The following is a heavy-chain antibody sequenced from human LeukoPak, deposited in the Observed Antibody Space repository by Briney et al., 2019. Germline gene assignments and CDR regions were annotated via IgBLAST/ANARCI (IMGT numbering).Heavy chain of an antibody. V-gene: IGHV5-51*01. CDR2: IYPGDSDT. J-gene: IGHJ6*03. CDR3: ARVVAASYYYYYYMDV. CDR1: GYNFTSYW. Sequence: GGALEISCKGSGYNFTSYWIGWGRPLPGKGLEWMGIIYPGDSDTRYSPSFQGQVTISDDKSISTAYLQLSSLKASDTAMYYCARVVAASYYYYYYMDVWGKGTTVTISS. D-gene: IGHD2-15*01.